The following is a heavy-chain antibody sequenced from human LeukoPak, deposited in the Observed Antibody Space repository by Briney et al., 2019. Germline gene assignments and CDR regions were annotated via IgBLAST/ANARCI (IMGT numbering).Heavy chain of an antibody. CDR2: INHSGST. CDR3: ARYSGYDHDAFDI. V-gene: IGHV4-34*01. Sequence: SETLSLTCAVYGGSFSGYYWSWIRQPPGKGLEWIGEINHSGSTNYNPSLKSRVTISVDTSKNQFSLKLSSVTAADTAVYYCARYSGYDHDAFDIWGQGTMVTVSS. CDR1: GGSFSGYY. D-gene: IGHD5-12*01. J-gene: IGHJ3*02.